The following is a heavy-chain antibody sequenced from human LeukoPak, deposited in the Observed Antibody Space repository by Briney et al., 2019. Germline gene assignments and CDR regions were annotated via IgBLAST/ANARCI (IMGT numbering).Heavy chain of an antibody. D-gene: IGHD1-26*01. V-gene: IGHV5-51*01. J-gene: IGHJ4*02. CDR3: ARHEGSGSYYSY. CDR1: GYSFTTYW. CDR2: ISPDDVEI. Sequence: GEPLKISCKVSGYSFTTYWIAWVRQMPGRGLDWMGIISPDDVEIRYSPSFRGQVTISADKSTSTAYLQWSRLEASDTAIYYCARHEGSGSYYSYWGQGTLVTVSS.